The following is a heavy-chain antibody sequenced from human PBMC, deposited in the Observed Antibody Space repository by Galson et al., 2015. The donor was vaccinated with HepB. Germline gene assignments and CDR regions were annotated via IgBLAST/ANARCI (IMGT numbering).Heavy chain of an antibody. V-gene: IGHV3-48*02. CDR1: GFTFSSYS. Sequence: SLRLSCAASGFTFSSYSMNWVRQAPGKGLEWVSYISSSGSTIYCADSVKGRFTISRDNAKNSLYLQMNSLRDEDTAVYYCARVDCSGGSCYLYYFDYWGQGTLATVSS. D-gene: IGHD2-15*01. CDR3: ARVDCSGGSCYLYYFDY. J-gene: IGHJ4*02. CDR2: ISSSGSTI.